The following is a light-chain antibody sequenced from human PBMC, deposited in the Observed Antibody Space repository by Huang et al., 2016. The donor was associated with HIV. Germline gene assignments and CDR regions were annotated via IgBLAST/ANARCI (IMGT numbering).Light chain of an antibody. CDR3: QQYNSWT. CDR1: HSISDW. J-gene: IGKJ1*01. CDR2: KAS. V-gene: IGKV1-5*03. Sequence: DIRMTQSPSTLSASIGDRVTITCRSSHSISDWLAWYQQKPGGAPKLLIYKASTLKTGVPSRFSGSASGTEFTLTISGLQPDDFATYYCQQYNSWTFGQGTKVEIK.